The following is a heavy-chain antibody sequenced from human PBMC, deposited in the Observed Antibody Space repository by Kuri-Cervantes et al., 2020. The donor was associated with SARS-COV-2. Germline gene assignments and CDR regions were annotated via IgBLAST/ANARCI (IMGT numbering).Heavy chain of an antibody. CDR1: GFTFSSYS. CDR2: ISYDGSNK. J-gene: IGHJ4*02. D-gene: IGHD4-17*01. CDR3: AVTVTRPPY. Sequence: GGSLRLSCAASGFTFSSYSVNWVRQAPGKGLEWVAVISYDGSNKYYADSVKGRFTISRDNSKNTLYLQMNSLRAEDTAVYYCAVTVTRPPYWGQGTLVTVSS. V-gene: IGHV3-30*03.